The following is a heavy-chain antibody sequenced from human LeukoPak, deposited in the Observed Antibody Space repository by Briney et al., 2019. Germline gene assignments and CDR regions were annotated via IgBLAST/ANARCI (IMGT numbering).Heavy chain of an antibody. J-gene: IGHJ3*02. CDR2: VSFDGSNK. Sequence: PGTSLRLSCAASGFTFSTYGMHWVRQAPGKGLEWVAVVSFDGSNKYYGDSMKGRFTISRDNSKNTLYLQMNSLRPEDTALYYCAKEVAAIVALDIWGQGTMVTVSS. CDR1: GFTFSTYG. D-gene: IGHD2-21*02. CDR3: AKEVAAIVALDI. V-gene: IGHV3-30*18.